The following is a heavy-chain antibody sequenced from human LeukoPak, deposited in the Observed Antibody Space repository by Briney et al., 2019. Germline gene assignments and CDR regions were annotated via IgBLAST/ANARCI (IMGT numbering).Heavy chain of an antibody. CDR3: ARWFVVPAAGEGYAFDI. CDR1: GYTFTGYY. V-gene: IGHV1-2*02. D-gene: IGHD2-2*01. Sequence: ASVTVSCKASGYTFTGYYMHWVRQAPGQGLEWMGWINPNSGGTNYAQKFQGRVTMTRDTSVSTAYMELSRLTSDDTAVYYCARWFVVPAAGEGYAFDIWGQGTMVTVS. CDR2: INPNSGGT. J-gene: IGHJ3*02.